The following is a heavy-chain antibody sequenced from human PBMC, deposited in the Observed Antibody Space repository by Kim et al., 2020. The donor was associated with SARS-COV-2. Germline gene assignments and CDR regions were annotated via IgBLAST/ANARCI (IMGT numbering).Heavy chain of an antibody. CDR3: ARASAGTGDYYYGMDI. V-gene: IGHV3-30*04. Sequence: GGSLRLSCVVSGFTFSSYAMHWVRQAPGKGLEWVAVISYDGSDKYYADSVKGRFTISRDNSGATLYLQMNSLRPEDTAVYYCARASAGTGDYYYGMDIWG. J-gene: IGHJ6*01. D-gene: IGHD6-13*01. CDR1: GFTFSSYA. CDR2: ISYDGSDK.